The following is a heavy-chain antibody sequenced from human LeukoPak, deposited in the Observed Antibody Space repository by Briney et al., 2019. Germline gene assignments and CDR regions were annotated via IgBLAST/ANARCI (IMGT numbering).Heavy chain of an antibody. J-gene: IGHJ4*02. CDR2: ISAYNGNT. CDR3: ARAGVVRGTKSTIDY. D-gene: IGHD3-10*01. Sequence: AATVTVPCKASGYTLTSYGMSWVRQAPGHGLEWMGWISAYNGNTNYAQKLQGRVTMTTATSTSTAYMELRSLRADDTAVYYCARAGVVRGTKSTIDYWGQGTLVTVSS. V-gene: IGHV1-18*04. CDR1: GYTLTSYG.